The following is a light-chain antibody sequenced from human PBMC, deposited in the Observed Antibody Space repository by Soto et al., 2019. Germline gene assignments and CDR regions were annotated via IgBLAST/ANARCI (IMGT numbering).Light chain of an antibody. CDR2: GAS. CDR3: QHYNNWPRT. V-gene: IGKV3-15*01. J-gene: IGKJ1*01. Sequence: EIVMTQSPATLSVSPGERATLSCRASQSVSSNLAWYQQKPGQAPRLLIYGASTRATGIPARFSVSGSGTAFTLTISSLQSEDFAVYYCQHYNNWPRTFGQGTKVEIK. CDR1: QSVSSN.